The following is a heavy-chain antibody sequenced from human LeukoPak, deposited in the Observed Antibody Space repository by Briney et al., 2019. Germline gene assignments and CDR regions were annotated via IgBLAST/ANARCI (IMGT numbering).Heavy chain of an antibody. D-gene: IGHD3-9*01. V-gene: IGHV1-24*01. Sequence: ASVKVSCKVSGYTLTELPMHWVRQAPGKGLEWMGGFDPEDGETIYAQKFQGRVTMTEDTSTDTAYMELSSLRSEDTAVYYCATGLRYFVPYAFDIWGQGTMVTVSS. CDR2: FDPEDGET. CDR1: GYTLTELP. CDR3: ATGLRYFVPYAFDI. J-gene: IGHJ3*02.